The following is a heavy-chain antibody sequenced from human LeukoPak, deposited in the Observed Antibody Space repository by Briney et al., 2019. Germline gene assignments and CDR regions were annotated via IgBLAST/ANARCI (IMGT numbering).Heavy chain of an antibody. D-gene: IGHD5-18*01. V-gene: IGHV3-30*18. CDR3: AKEGGMEGSYGLGYFDY. CDR2: ISYAGSNK. CDR1: GFTFSGYG. Sequence: GGSLRLSCAASGFTFSGYGMHWVRQAPGKGLEWVAVISYAGSNKFYADSVKGRFTISRDNSKNTLYLQMNSLRAEDTAVYYCAKEGGMEGSYGLGYFDYWGQGTLVTVSS. J-gene: IGHJ4*02.